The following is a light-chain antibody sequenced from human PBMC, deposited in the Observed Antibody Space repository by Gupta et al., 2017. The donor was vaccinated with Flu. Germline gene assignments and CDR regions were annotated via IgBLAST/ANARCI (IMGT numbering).Light chain of an antibody. CDR1: QTIGNC. J-gene: IGKJ1*01. Sequence: GGRVTITCRASQTIGNCLYWYLQIAGKAPKLLLYAASNLQSGVPSRFSGSGSGTEFTLTISSLQPEDVATYYCQQSYSIPWTFGHGTKVEIK. CDR2: AAS. CDR3: QQSYSIPWT. V-gene: IGKV1-39*01.